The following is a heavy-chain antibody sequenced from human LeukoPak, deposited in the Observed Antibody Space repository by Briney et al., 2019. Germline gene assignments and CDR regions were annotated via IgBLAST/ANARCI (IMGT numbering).Heavy chain of an antibody. CDR2: TYYRSRWFN. D-gene: IGHD2-15*01. J-gene: IGHJ4*02. Sequence: SQTLSLTCAISGDSVSSDSAAWNWVRQSPSRGLEWLGRTYYRSRWFNDYAVSVQSRIVITADTSKNQFSLQLASVTPEDTAVYYCAASSGGFYSWGQGTLVTVSS. CDR1: GDSVSSDSAA. CDR3: AASSGGFYS. V-gene: IGHV6-1*01.